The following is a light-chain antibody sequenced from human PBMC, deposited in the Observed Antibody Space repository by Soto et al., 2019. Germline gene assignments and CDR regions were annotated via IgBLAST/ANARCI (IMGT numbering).Light chain of an antibody. J-gene: IGLJ1*01. CDR1: SSNIGAGYD. CDR2: GNS. V-gene: IGLV1-40*01. CDR3: QSYDSSRSGSYV. Sequence: QSVLTQPPSVSGAPGQRVTISCTGSSSNIGAGYDVHWYQQLPGTAPKLLIYGNSNRPSGVPDRFSGSKSGTSASLAITGLQADDEAAYYCQSYDSSRSGSYVFGTGTKVTVL.